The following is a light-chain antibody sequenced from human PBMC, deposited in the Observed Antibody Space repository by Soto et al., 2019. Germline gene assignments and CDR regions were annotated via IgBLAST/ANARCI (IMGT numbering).Light chain of an antibody. Sequence: EIVLTQSPATLSLSPRERATLFCRASQSVSSSLAWYQQKPGQAPRLLIYDASNRATGIPARFSGGGSGTDVTLTISSLEPEDSALYYCQHRSDWPPGATFGGGTKVEIK. J-gene: IGKJ4*01. CDR2: DAS. CDR1: QSVSSS. V-gene: IGKV3-11*01. CDR3: QHRSDWPPGAT.